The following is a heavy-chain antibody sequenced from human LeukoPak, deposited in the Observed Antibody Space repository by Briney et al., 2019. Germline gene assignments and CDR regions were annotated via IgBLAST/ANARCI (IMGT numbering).Heavy chain of an antibody. V-gene: IGHV4-59*01. J-gene: IGHJ3*02. CDR2: IYYSGGT. CDR1: GGSISSYY. CDR3: ARRLPLAYCGGDCYSGAFDI. Sequence: SETLSLTCTVSGGSISSYYWSWIRQPPGKGLEWIGYIYYSGGTNYNPSLKSRVTISVDTSKNQFSLKLSSVTAADTAVYYCARRLPLAYCGGDCYSGAFDIWGQGTMVTVSS. D-gene: IGHD2-21*02.